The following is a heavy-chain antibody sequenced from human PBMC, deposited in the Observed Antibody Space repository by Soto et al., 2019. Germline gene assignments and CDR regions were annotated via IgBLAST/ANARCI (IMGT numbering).Heavy chain of an antibody. CDR1: GFTFRDYY. Sequence: PEGSLRLSCAASGFTFRDYYMSWIRQAPGKGLELVSYISSSGSTIYYADSVKGRFTISRDNAKNSLYLQMNSLRAEDTAVYYCAWGNYYCYGMDVWGQGTTVNVSS. J-gene: IGHJ6*02. D-gene: IGHD3-16*01. CDR3: AWGNYYCYGMDV. CDR2: ISSSGSTI. V-gene: IGHV3-11*01.